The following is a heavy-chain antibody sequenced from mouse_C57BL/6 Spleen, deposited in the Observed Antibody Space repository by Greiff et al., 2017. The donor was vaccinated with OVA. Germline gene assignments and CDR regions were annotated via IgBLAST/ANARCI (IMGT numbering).Heavy chain of an antibody. V-gene: IGHV2-6-1*01. D-gene: IGHD2-5*01. CDR3: ARHYYSNYVGYFDY. Sequence: QVQLKESGPGLVAPSQSLSITCTVSGFSLTSYGVHWVRQPPGKGLEWLVVIWSDGSTTYNSALKSRLSISKDNSKSHVFLTMNSLQTDDTAMYYCARHYYSNYVGYFDYWGQGTTLTVSS. J-gene: IGHJ2*01. CDR1: GFSLTSYG. CDR2: IWSDGST.